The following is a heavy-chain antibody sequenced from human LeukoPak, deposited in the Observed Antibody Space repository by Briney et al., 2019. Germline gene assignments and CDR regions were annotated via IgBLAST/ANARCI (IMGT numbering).Heavy chain of an antibody. CDR2: ISYDGSNK. CDR1: GFTFSSYS. J-gene: IGHJ4*02. Sequence: PGGSLRLSCAASGFTFSSYSMNWVRQAPGKGLEWVAVISYDGSNKYYADSVKGRFTISRDNSKNTLYLQMNSLRAEDTAVYYCAKDGGSYHYYFDYWGQGTLVTVSS. D-gene: IGHD1-26*01. CDR3: AKDGGSYHYYFDY. V-gene: IGHV3-30*18.